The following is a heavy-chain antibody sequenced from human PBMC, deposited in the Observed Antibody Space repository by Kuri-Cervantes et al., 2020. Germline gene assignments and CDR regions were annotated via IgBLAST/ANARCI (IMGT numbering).Heavy chain of an antibody. CDR1: GGSISSYY. J-gene: IGHJ3*02. CDR2: IYYSGST. D-gene: IGHD3-10*01. CDR3: ARPFSGGAFDI. V-gene: IGHV4-59*08. Sequence: GSLRLSCTVSGGSISSYYWSWIRQPPGKGLEWIGYIYYSGSTVYNPSLKSRVTISVDTSKNQFSLKLSSVTAADTAVYYCARPFSGGAFDIWGQGTMVTVSS.